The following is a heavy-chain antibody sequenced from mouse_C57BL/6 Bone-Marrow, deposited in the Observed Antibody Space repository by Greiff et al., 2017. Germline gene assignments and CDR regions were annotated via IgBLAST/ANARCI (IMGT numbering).Heavy chain of an antibody. CDR1: GYTFTDYY. V-gene: IGHV1-26*01. CDR2: INPNNGGT. D-gene: IGHD2-12*01. Sequence: VQLQQSGPELVKPGASVKISCKASGYTFTDYYMNWVKQSHGKSLEWIGDINPNNGGTSYNQKFKGKATLTVDKSSSTAYMELRSLTSEDSAVYYCARARRDYAMYYWGQGTSVTVSS. J-gene: IGHJ4*01. CDR3: ARARRDYAMYY.